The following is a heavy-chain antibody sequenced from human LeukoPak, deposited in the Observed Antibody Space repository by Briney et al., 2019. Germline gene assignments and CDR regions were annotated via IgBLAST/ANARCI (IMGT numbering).Heavy chain of an antibody. Sequence: GGSLRLSCAASGFTFSSYGMHWVRQAPGKGLEWVAFIRYDGSNKYYADSVKGRFTISRDNAKNSLYLQMNSLRAEDTAVYYCARWFIPDCSSTNCYGGLDYWGQGTLVTVSS. J-gene: IGHJ4*02. V-gene: IGHV3-30*02. CDR1: GFTFSSYG. CDR2: IRYDGSNK. CDR3: ARWFIPDCSSTNCYGGLDY. D-gene: IGHD2-2*01.